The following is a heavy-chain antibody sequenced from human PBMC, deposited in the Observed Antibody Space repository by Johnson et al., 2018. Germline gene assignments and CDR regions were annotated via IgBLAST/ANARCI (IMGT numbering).Heavy chain of an antibody. CDR2: IIPIFGTA. CDR3: ARGYDFGSGYRNYYYGMDV. D-gene: IGHD3-3*01. V-gene: IGHV1-69*01. CDR1: GGTFSSYA. Sequence: VQLVESGAEVKKPGSSVKVSCKASGGTFSSYAISWVRQAPGQGLEWMGGIIPIFGTANYAQKFQGRVTITADESTSTAYMALSSLRSEDTAVYYCARGYDFGSGYRNYYYGMDVWGQGTTVTVSS. J-gene: IGHJ6*02.